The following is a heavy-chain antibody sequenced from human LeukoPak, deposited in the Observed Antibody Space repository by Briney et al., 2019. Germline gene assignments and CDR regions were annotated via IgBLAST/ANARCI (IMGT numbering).Heavy chain of an antibody. CDR1: GGSFSGYY. CDR2: INHSGST. CDR3: ARDLWFGELFHWFDP. V-gene: IGHV4-34*01. D-gene: IGHD3-10*01. J-gene: IGHJ5*02. Sequence: SETLSLTCAVYGGSFSGYYWSWIRQPPGKGLEWIGEINHSGSTNYNPSLKSRVTISVDTSKNQFSLKLSSVTAADTAVYYCARDLWFGELFHWFDPWGQGTLVTVSS.